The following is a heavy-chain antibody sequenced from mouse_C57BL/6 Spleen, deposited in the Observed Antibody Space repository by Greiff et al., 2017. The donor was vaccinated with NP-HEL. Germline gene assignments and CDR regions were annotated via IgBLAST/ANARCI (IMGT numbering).Heavy chain of an antibody. Sequence: QVQLKESGPELVKPGASVKISCKASGYAFSSSWMNWVKQRPGKGLEWIGRIYPGDGDTNYNGKFKGKATLTADKSSSTAYMQLSSLTSEDSAVYVCARDYGSSSWFAYWGQGTLVTVSA. D-gene: IGHD1-1*01. J-gene: IGHJ3*01. V-gene: IGHV1-82*01. CDR1: GYAFSSSW. CDR2: IYPGDGDT. CDR3: ARDYGSSSWFAY.